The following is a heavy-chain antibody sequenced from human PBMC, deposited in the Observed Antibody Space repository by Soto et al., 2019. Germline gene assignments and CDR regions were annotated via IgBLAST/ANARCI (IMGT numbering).Heavy chain of an antibody. Sequence: PGGSLRLSCAGSGFTFSVYDMHWVRQAPGKGLEWVSAIGTAGDTYYPGSAKGRFTISRENAKNSFFLQMNSLRAEDTAVYYCARGIAVAGRLSWFDPWGQGTLVTVSS. CDR3: ARGIAVAGRLSWFDP. CDR2: IGTAGDT. J-gene: IGHJ5*02. D-gene: IGHD6-19*01. CDR1: GFTFSVYD. V-gene: IGHV3-13*01.